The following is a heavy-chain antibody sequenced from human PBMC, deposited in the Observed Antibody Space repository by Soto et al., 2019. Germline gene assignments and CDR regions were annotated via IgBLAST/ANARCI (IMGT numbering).Heavy chain of an antibody. V-gene: IGHV1-18*01. Sequence: QVQLVQSGAEVKKPGASVKVSCKASGYTFTSYGISWVRQAPGQGLEWMGWISAYNGNTNYAQKLQGRVTMTTDTXXXTAXXXXXXLXXXXXXVXYCARDPGFRSDYWGQGTLVTVSS. CDR1: GYTFTSYG. D-gene: IGHD3-9*01. CDR2: ISAYNGNT. CDR3: ARDPGFRSDY. J-gene: IGHJ4*02.